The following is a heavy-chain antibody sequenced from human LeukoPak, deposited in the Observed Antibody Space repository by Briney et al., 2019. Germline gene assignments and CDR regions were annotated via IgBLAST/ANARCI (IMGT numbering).Heavy chain of an antibody. D-gene: IGHD3-10*01. J-gene: IGHJ4*02. Sequence: GGSLRLSCAASGFTFSSYAMSWVRQAPGKGLEWVSAISSSSSTIYYADSVKGRFTISRDNAKNSLYLQMNSLRAEDTAVYYCARGGVVRGFYYFDYWGQGTLVTVSS. CDR3: ARGGVVRGFYYFDY. CDR2: ISSSSSTI. CDR1: GFTFSSYA. V-gene: IGHV3-48*01.